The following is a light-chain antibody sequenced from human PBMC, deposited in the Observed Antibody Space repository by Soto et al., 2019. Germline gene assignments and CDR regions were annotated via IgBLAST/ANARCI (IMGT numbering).Light chain of an antibody. Sequence: EIVLTQSPATLSLSPGEGATLSCRASQIINSNLAWYRHKPGQAPRLLIYRASTRAAGLPDRFSGSGSGIEFTLTISSLQSEDFAVYYCQQYHKWPITFGQGTRLE. V-gene: IGKV3-15*01. CDR1: QIINSN. CDR2: RAS. J-gene: IGKJ5*01. CDR3: QQYHKWPIT.